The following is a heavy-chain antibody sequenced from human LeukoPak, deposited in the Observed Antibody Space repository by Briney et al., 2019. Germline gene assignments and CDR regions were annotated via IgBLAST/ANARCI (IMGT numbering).Heavy chain of an antibody. J-gene: IGHJ6*02. CDR2: IYYSGST. CDR1: GGSISSSSYY. V-gene: IGHV4-39*01. CDR3: ARHVLLSWQQLVQSHYYYGMDV. D-gene: IGHD6-13*01. Sequence: SETLSLTCTVSGGSISSSSYYWGWIRQPPGKGLEWIGSIYYSGSTYYNPSLKSRVTISVDTSKNQFSLKLSSVTAADTAVYYCARHVLLSWQQLVQSHYYYGMDVWGQGTTVTVSS.